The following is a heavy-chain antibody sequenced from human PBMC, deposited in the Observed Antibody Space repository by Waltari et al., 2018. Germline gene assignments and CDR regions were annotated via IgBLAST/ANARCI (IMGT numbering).Heavy chain of an antibody. Sequence: EVQLVESGGGVVRPGGSLRLSCAASGFTFDDYGMSRVRQALGKGLEWVSDINWNGGSTGYADSVKGRFTISRDSAKTSLYLQMNSLRAEDTALYYCATVPGIATSGNDGIDIWGQGTMVTVSS. J-gene: IGHJ3*02. CDR3: ATVPGIATSGNDGIDI. V-gene: IGHV3-20*04. CDR2: INWNGGST. CDR1: GFTFDDYG. D-gene: IGHD6-13*01.